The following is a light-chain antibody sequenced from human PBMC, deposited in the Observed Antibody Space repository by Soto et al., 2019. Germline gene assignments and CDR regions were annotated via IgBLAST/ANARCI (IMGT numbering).Light chain of an antibody. V-gene: IGKV1-39*01. CDR1: QGISTY. CDR2: AAS. Sequence: DIQMTQSPSSLSASVGDRVTITCRASQGISTYLDWYQQKPGKAPKLLIYAASSLQSGVPSRFSGSESETDFTLTISSLQPEDFANYSCQQSYNTTWTFGQGTKVDIK. J-gene: IGKJ1*01. CDR3: QQSYNTTWT.